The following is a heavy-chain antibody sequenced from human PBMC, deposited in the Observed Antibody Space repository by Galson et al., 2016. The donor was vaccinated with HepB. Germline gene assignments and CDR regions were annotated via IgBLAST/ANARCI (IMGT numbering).Heavy chain of an antibody. CDR3: AKDRNHLLDWLKGPIDY. J-gene: IGHJ4*02. V-gene: IGHV3-72*01. CDR2: NRNKANRFFT. CDR1: GFTFSDYF. D-gene: IGHD3-9*01. Sequence: SLRLSCAGSGFTFSDYFMDWVRQAPGKGLEWVGRNRNKANRFFTEYAASVKGRFSISRDDSKSSLYLQMNSLKTGDTAVYYCAKDRNHLLDWLKGPIDYWGQGTLVTVSS.